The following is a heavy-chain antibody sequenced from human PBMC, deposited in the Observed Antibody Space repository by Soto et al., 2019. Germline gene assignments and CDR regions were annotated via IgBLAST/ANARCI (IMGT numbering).Heavy chain of an antibody. J-gene: IGHJ4*02. V-gene: IGHV3-23*01. CDR1: GFTFSSYA. D-gene: IGHD6-19*01. CDR2: ISGSGGST. CDR3: AKGIAVACRVY. Sequence: GGSLRLSCAASGFTFSSYAMSWVRQAPGKGLEWVSAISGSGGSTYYADSLKGRLTISRDNSKNTLYLQMNSLRAEDTAVYYCAKGIAVACRVYWGQGTLVTVSS.